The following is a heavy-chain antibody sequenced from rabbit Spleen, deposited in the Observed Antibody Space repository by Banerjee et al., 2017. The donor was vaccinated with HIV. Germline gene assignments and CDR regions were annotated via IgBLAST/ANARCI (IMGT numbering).Heavy chain of an antibody. CDR1: GFSFSSSYY. J-gene: IGHJ4*01. Sequence: QSLEESGGDLVKPGASLTLTCTASGFSFSSSYYSCWVRQPPGKGLEWIACVGSGGFTYYANWAKGRFTISKSSSSTVDLKMTSLTAADTATYFCARDLVGVIGWNFYLWGQGTLVTVS. D-gene: IGHD1-1*01. CDR3: ARDLVGVIGWNFYL. V-gene: IGHV1S40*01. CDR2: VGSGGFT.